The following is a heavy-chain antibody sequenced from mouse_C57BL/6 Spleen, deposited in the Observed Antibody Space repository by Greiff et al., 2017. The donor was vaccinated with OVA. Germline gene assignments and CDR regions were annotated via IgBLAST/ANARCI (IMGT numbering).Heavy chain of an antibody. CDR1: GFSLTSYG. V-gene: IGHV2-2*01. CDR2: IWSGGST. D-gene: IGHD2-12*01. Sequence: QVQLKESGPGLVQPSQSLSITCTVSGFSLTSYGVHWVRQSPGKGLEWLGVIWSGGSTDYNAAFISRLSISKDNSKSQVFFKRNSLQAADTAIYYCARAYSYFDVWGTGTTVTVSS. J-gene: IGHJ1*03. CDR3: ARAYSYFDV.